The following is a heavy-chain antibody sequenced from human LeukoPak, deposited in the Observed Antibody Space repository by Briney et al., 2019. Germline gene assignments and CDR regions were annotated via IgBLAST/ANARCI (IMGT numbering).Heavy chain of an antibody. CDR3: ARDLRDYYDSSGYPLPFAY. D-gene: IGHD3-22*01. CDR2: ISSSTGYT. Sequence: KSGGSLRLSCAASGFTFSDYYMSWIRQAPGKGLEWLSYISSSTGYTNYADSVRGRFTISRDNAKNSLYLQMNSLRAEDTAVYYCARDLRDYYDSSGYPLPFAYWGQGTLVTVSS. J-gene: IGHJ4*02. V-gene: IGHV3-11*05. CDR1: GFTFSDYY.